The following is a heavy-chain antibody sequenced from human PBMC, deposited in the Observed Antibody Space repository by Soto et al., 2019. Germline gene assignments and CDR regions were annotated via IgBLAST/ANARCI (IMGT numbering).Heavy chain of an antibody. Sequence: ASVKVSCKASGYSFTDYFMHWVRQAPGQGPEWMGWINPNSGDTLYAQKFQGRVTMTRDTSISTGYVELSSLRSDDTAMYLCATVGGGPHCDMDVCGQVTTVTFSS. CDR2: INPNSGDT. CDR1: GYSFTDYF. CDR3: ATVGGGPHCDMDV. V-gene: IGHV1-2*02. D-gene: IGHD2-15*01. J-gene: IGHJ6*02.